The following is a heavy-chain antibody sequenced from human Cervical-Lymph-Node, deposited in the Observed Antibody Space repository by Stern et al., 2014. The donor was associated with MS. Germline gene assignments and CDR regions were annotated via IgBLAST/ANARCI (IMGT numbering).Heavy chain of an antibody. CDR2: IYSGGST. V-gene: IGHV3-66*01. D-gene: IGHD3-10*01. Sequence: EVQLLESGGGLVQPGGSLRLSCAASGFTVSSNYMSWVRQAPGKGLEWVSVIYSGGSTYYADSVKGRFTISRDNSKNTLYLQMNSLRAEDTAVYYCARDYRGIVRGGNWFDPWGQGTLVTVSS. J-gene: IGHJ5*02. CDR1: GFTVSSNY. CDR3: ARDYRGIVRGGNWFDP.